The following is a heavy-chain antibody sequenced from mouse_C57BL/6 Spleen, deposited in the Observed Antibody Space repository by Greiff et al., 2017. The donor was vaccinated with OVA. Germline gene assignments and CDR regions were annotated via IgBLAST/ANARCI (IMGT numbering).Heavy chain of an antibody. J-gene: IGHJ2*01. V-gene: IGHV5-17*01. CDR2: ISSGSSTI. Sequence: DVKLVESGGGLVKPGGSLKLSCAASGFTFSDYGMHWVRQAPEKGLEWVAYISSGSSTIYYADTVKGRFTISRDNAKNTLFLQMTSLRAEDTAMYYWARGTLTGYFDDWGQGTTLTVSS. CDR3: ARGTLTGYFDD. D-gene: IGHD1-1*01. CDR1: GFTFSDYG.